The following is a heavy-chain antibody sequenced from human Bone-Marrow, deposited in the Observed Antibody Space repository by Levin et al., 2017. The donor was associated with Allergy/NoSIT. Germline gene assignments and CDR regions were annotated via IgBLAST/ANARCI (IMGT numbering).Heavy chain of an antibody. CDR2: IYPGDSDA. CDR3: ARRGYKYGHFFFDK. D-gene: IGHD5-12*01. CDR1: GYNFTNYW. Sequence: GGSLRLSCRVSGYNFTNYWVGWVRLMPGKGLEWMGVIYPGDSDARYSPSFETQVTFSADKSFNTAYLQWTALKASDTALYFCARRGYKYGHFFFDKWGQGTLVTVSS. V-gene: IGHV5-51*01. J-gene: IGHJ4*02.